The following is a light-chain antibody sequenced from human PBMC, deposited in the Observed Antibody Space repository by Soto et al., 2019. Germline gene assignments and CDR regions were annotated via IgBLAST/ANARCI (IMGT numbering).Light chain of an antibody. Sequence: VLTQPPSVSGAPGQRVSISCTGSSSNIGAGYDVHWYQQLPGTAPKLLIYGNSNRPSGVPDRFSGSKSGTSASLAITGLQAEDEADYYCQSYDSSLSGSYVFGTGTKVTVL. CDR2: GNS. CDR3: QSYDSSLSGSYV. V-gene: IGLV1-40*01. J-gene: IGLJ1*01. CDR1: SSNIGAGYD.